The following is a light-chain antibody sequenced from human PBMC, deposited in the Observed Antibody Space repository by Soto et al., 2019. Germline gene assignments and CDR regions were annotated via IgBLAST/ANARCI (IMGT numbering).Light chain of an antibody. CDR3: QQYNNWPRT. CDR1: QSVSSN. Sequence: EIVMTQSPATLSVSPGERATLSCRASQSVSSNLAWYQQKPGQAPRLLIYGASTRATGIPARFSGSGSGTEFPLPISSLQSEDFAVYYCQQYNNWPRTFGQGTKLEIK. J-gene: IGKJ2*01. CDR2: GAS. V-gene: IGKV3-15*01.